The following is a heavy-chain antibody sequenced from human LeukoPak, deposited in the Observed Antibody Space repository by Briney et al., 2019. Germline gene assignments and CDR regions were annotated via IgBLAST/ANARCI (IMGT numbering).Heavy chain of an antibody. D-gene: IGHD6-19*01. J-gene: IGHJ4*02. V-gene: IGHV2-5*02. CDR2: IYWDDDK. CDR3: AHVPDGYSSGWYVRY. Sequence: SGPTLVNPTQTLTLTCTFSGFSLSTSGVGVGRIRQRPGKALEWLALIYWDDDKRYSPSLKSRLTITKDTSKNQVVLTMTNMDPVDTATYYCAHVPDGYSSGWYVRYWGQGTLVTVSS. CDR1: GFSLSTSGVG.